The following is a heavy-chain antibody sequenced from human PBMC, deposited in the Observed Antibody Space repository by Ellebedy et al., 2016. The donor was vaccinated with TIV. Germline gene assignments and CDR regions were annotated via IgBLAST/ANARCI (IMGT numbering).Heavy chain of an antibody. CDR1: DFTFSDYY. CDR3: AREGSAGSPDY. Sequence: GESLKISXDASDFTFSDYYMSWIRQAPGKGLEWVSSISVSGGAKYYADSVKGRFTISRDNSKNTLYLQMGSLRTEDMAVYYCAREGSAGSPDYWGQGTLVTVSS. J-gene: IGHJ4*02. D-gene: IGHD3-10*01. V-gene: IGHV3-11*04. CDR2: ISVSGGAK.